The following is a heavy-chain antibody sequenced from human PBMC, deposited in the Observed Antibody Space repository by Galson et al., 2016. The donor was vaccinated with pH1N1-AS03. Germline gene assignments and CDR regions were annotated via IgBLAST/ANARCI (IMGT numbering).Heavy chain of an antibody. CDR2: IYWDDDR. Sequence: ALVKPTQTLTLTCSFSGFSLSTTGVGVGWIRQPPGKPLEYLGLIYWDDDRRYRPSLNSRLTITKDTSKNQVLLRLTNVDPVDTGTYYCARRRAEMSGNWYFDLWGLGTLVTVSS. D-gene: IGHD3-10*01. CDR1: GFSLSTTGVG. J-gene: IGHJ2*01. V-gene: IGHV2-5*02. CDR3: ARRRAEMSGNWYFDL.